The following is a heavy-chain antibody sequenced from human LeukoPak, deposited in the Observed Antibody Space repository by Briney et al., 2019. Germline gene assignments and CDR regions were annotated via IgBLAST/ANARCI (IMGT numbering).Heavy chain of an antibody. CDR2: IKQDGSEK. J-gene: IGHJ4*02. CDR1: GFPFSNYW. Sequence: GGSLRLSCAASGFPFSNYWMSWVRQTPGKGLEWVANIKQDGSEKYYVDSVKGRFTISRDNAKDSVSLQMNSRRAEDTAVYYCARVWIQLWPFDNWGQGTLVTVSS. CDR3: ARVWIQLWPFDN. V-gene: IGHV3-7*01. D-gene: IGHD5-18*01.